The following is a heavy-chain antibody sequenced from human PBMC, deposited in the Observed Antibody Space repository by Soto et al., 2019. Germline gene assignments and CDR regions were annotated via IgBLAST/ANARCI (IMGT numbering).Heavy chain of an antibody. CDR2: ISGSGGST. Sequence: LRLSCAASGFTFSSYAMSWVRQAPGKGLEWVSAISGSGGSTYYADSVKGRFTISRDNSKNTLYLQMNSLRAEDTAVYYCAKVVGANLNYFDYWGQGTLVTVYS. D-gene: IGHD1-26*01. J-gene: IGHJ4*02. CDR3: AKVVGANLNYFDY. V-gene: IGHV3-23*01. CDR1: GFTFSSYA.